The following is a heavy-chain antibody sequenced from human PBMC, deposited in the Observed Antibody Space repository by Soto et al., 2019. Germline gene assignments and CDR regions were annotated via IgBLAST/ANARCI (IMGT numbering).Heavy chain of an antibody. V-gene: IGHV1-18*01. CDR2: ITSDNGNT. CDR1: GYTLTSYG. CDR3: ARAPAGYYYYFDY. J-gene: IGHJ4*02. Sequence: ASVKVSCKSSGYTLTSYGISWVRQAPGQGLEWMGWITSDNGNTKYAEKIQGRDTMTTDTSTSTAYMELRSLRSDDTAVYYCARAPAGYYYYFDYWGQGTLVTVSS. D-gene: IGHD3-22*01.